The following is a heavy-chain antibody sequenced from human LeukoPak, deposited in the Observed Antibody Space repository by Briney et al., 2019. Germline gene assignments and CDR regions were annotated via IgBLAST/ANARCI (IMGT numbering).Heavy chain of an antibody. V-gene: IGHV1-18*01. CDR1: GYTFTSYG. CDR2: ISAYNGNT. D-gene: IGHD3-22*01. Sequence: WASVKVSCKASGYTFTSYGISWVRQAPGQGLEWMGWISAYNGNTNYAQKLQGRVTRTTDTSTSTAYMELRSLRSDDTAVYYCARDYPNYYDSSGYRGDWFDPWGQGTLVTVSS. CDR3: ARDYPNYYDSSGYRGDWFDP. J-gene: IGHJ5*02.